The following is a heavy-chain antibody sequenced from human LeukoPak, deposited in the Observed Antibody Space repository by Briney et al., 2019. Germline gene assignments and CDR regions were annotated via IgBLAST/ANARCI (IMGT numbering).Heavy chain of an antibody. V-gene: IGHV4-39*01. CDR1: GGSVNSHDYY. J-gene: IGHJ4*02. D-gene: IGHD3-22*01. CDR2: IYYSGST. Sequence: SETLSLTCTVSGGSVNSHDYYWGWIRQPPGKGLEWIGSIYYSGSTYYNPSLKSRVTISVDTSKNQFSLKLSSVTAADTAVYYCARRNYYDSSGYYFDYWGQGTLVTVSS. CDR3: ARRNYYDSSGYYFDY.